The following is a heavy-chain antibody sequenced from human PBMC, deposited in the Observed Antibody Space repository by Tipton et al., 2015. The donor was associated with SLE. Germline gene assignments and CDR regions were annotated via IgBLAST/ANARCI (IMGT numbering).Heavy chain of an antibody. V-gene: IGHV1-46*01. Sequence: QSGAEVKKPGASVKVSCMASGYTFTSYYMHWARQAPGQGLEWMGIINPSGGSTSYAQKFQGRVTMTRDTSTSTVYMELSSLRSEDTAVYYCARGDTMVRGVKNFDYWGQGTLVTVSS. CDR3: ARGDTMVRGVKNFDY. CDR1: GYTFTSYY. D-gene: IGHD3-10*01. J-gene: IGHJ4*02. CDR2: INPSGGST.